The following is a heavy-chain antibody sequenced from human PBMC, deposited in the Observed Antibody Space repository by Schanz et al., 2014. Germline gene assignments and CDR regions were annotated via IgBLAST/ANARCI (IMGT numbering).Heavy chain of an antibody. CDR1: GYTFTSYD. D-gene: IGHD6-13*01. V-gene: IGHV1-69*04. CDR3: ASSGAGYSSSWDFDY. J-gene: IGHJ4*02. Sequence: QVQLVQSGAEVKKPGASVRVSCKASGYTFTSYDFNWVRQAPGQGLEWMGRIIPILGIANYAQKFQGRVTITADKSTFTAYMDVSSLRSEDTAVYYCASSGAGYSSSWDFDYWGQGTLVTVSS. CDR2: IIPILGIA.